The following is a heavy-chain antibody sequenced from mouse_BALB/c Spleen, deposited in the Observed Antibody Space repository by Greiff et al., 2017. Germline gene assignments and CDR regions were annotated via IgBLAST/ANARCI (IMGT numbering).Heavy chain of an antibody. CDR2: ISTYYGDA. V-gene: IGHV1S137*01. Sequence: QVQLKQSGAELVRPGVSVKISCKGSGYTFTDYAMHWVKQSHAKSLEWIGVISTYYGDASYNQKFKGKATMTVDKSSSTAYMELARLTSEDSAIYYCARPLFSTGFAYWGQGTLVTVSA. J-gene: IGHJ3*01. CDR3: ARPLFSTGFAY. CDR1: GYTFTDYA. D-gene: IGHD6-2*01.